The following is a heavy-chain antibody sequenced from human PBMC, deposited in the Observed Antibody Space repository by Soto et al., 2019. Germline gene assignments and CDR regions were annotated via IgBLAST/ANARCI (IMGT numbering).Heavy chain of an antibody. V-gene: IGHV1-18*01. J-gene: IGHJ4*02. Sequence: QVQLVQSGAEVKKPGASVKVSCKASGYTFTSYGISWVRQAPGQGLEWMGWISNYNGDTNYAQKLQGRVTMTTDTSTSTAYMERRSLKAADAAVYYCTSGGQLFAGNYFDYWGQGTLVTVSS. CDR1: GYTFTSYG. CDR2: ISNYNGDT. CDR3: TSGGQLFAGNYFDY. D-gene: IGHD3-10*02.